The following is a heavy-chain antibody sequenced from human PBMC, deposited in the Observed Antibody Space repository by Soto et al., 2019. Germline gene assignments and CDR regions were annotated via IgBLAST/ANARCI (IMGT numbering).Heavy chain of an antibody. V-gene: IGHV1-69*01. D-gene: IGHD5-12*01. CDR3: ATRGTQGRWLESAES. Sequence: QVQLLQSGAEVKRPGSSVKVSCEASGGTFSSLGFTWVRQAPGQGLEWMGGIIPLSGRTTFAQKFQGRVTITADESTRATYMELTTLTSDDTAMYYCATRGTQGRWLESAESWGQGTLVTVSS. CDR1: GGTFSSLG. CDR2: IIPLSGRT. J-gene: IGHJ5*02.